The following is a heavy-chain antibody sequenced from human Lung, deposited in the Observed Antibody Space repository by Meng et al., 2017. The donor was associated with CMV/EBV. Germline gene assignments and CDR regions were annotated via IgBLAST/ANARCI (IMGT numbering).Heavy chain of an antibody. J-gene: IGHJ3*02. Sequence: ETLSFXCTVSGGSISSSSYYWGWIRQPPGKGLEWIGSIYYSGSTYYNPSLKSRVTISVDTSKNQFSLKLSSVTAADTAVYYCARDQVRAAAGIWEPDHAFDIWGQGXMVTVSS. CDR3: ARDQVRAAAGIWEPDHAFDI. CDR2: IYYSGST. CDR1: GGSISSSSYY. D-gene: IGHD6-13*01. V-gene: IGHV4-39*07.